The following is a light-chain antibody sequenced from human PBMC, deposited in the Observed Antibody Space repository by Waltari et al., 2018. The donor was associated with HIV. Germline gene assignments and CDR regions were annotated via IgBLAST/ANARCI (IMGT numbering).Light chain of an antibody. Sequence: QSVLTQPPSASGTPGQRVTISCSGSRSNIGRNTVSWYQQPPGTAPKLFIYSNNQRPSGVPDRFSGSKSGTSASMAISGLQSEDEADYYCAAWDDSLNGWVFGGGTKLTVV. CDR3: AAWDDSLNGWV. V-gene: IGLV1-44*01. CDR1: RSNIGRNT. J-gene: IGLJ3*02. CDR2: SNN.